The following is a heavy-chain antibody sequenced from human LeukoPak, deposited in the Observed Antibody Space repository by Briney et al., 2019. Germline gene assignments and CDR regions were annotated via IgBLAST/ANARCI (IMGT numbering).Heavy chain of an antibody. CDR3: ARLIDYGDNFDY. CDR1: GGSFSGYY. V-gene: IGHV4-34*01. Sequence: SETLSLTCAVYGGSFSGYYWSWIRQPPGKGLEWIGEINHSGSTNYNPSLKSRVTISVDTSKNQFPLKLSSVTAADTAVYYCARLIDYGDNFDYWGQGTLVTVSS. CDR2: INHSGST. D-gene: IGHD4-17*01. J-gene: IGHJ4*02.